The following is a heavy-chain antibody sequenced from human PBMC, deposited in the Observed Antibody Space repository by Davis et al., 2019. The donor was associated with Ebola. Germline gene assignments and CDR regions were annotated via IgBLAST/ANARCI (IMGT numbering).Heavy chain of an antibody. CDR3: AREIPVDTAMVTGH. CDR2: ISAYNGNT. Sequence: ASVKVSCKASGYTFTSYGISWVRQAPGQGLEWMGWISAYNGNTNYAQKLQGRVTMTTDTSTSTAYMELRSLRSDDTAVYYCAREIPVDTAMVTGHWGQGTLVTVSS. CDR1: GYTFTSYG. J-gene: IGHJ4*02. V-gene: IGHV1-18*01. D-gene: IGHD5-18*01.